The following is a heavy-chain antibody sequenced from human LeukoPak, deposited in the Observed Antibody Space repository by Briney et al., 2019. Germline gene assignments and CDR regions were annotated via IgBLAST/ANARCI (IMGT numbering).Heavy chain of an antibody. V-gene: IGHV3-30-3*01. CDR3: ASSIDVTYYYYGMDV. Sequence: GGSLRLSCAASGFTFSGYVMHGVPQAPGKGLEWGAVISLEGSNKYYADSVKGRFTISRDNSKNTLYLQMNSLRAEDTAVYYCASSIDVTYYYYGMDVWGQGTTVTVSS. CDR1: GFTFSGYV. CDR2: ISLEGSNK. J-gene: IGHJ6*02. D-gene: IGHD2/OR15-2a*01.